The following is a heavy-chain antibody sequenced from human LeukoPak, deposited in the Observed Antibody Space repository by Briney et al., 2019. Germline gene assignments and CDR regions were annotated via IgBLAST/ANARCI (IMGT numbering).Heavy chain of an antibody. CDR3: ATDVTSGNYIDAFDI. J-gene: IGHJ3*02. CDR2: IKSKTDGGTT. V-gene: IGHV3-15*01. CDR1: GFTFNNAW. Sequence: PGGSLRLSCVVSGFTFNNAWMSWVRQAPGKGLEWIGRIKSKTDGGTTDYAAPVKGRFTISRDDSKNTVYLQLNSLKTEDIAMYHCATDVTSGNYIDAFDIWGQGTMVTVSS. D-gene: IGHD1-26*01.